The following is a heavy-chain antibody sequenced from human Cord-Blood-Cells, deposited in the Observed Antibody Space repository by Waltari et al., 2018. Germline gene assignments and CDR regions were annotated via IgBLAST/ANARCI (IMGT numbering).Heavy chain of an antibody. V-gene: IGHV3-7*02. CDR2: IRQERMEK. Sequence: EVQLVESGGGLVQPGGSLRLSCAASGLTFSSYWMSWVRQAPGVGLEWVANIRQERMEKYYVDSVKGRFTISRDDAKSSLYLQMNSLRAEDTAVDDCNWGLTEADAFDIWGQGTMVTVSS. J-gene: IGHJ3*02. CDR3: NWGLTEADAFDI. CDR1: GLTFSSYW. D-gene: IGHD7-27*01.